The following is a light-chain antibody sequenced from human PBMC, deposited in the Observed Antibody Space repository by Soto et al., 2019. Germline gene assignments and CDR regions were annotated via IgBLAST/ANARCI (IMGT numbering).Light chain of an antibody. J-gene: IGKJ1*01. Sequence: DIQTTQSPSTLSASVGDRVTITCRASQSISSWLAWYQQKPGKAPKLLIYDASSLESGVPSRFSGIGSGTEFTLTISSLKPDDFATYYCQPYNSYWTFGQGTKVDIK. CDR1: QSISSW. V-gene: IGKV1-5*01. CDR2: DAS. CDR3: QPYNSYWT.